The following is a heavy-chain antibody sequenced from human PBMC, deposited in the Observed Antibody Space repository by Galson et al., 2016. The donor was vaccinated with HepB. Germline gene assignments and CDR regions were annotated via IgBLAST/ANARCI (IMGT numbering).Heavy chain of an antibody. J-gene: IGHJ3*02. CDR3: ARGRGSNWRDAFDI. Sequence: SLRLSCAASGFTFDDYAMHWVRQAPGKGLEWVSGTSWNSGSIGYADSVKGRFTISRDNDKNSLHLQMNILRAEDTALYYCARGRGSNWRDAFDIWGQGTMGTVSS. CDR1: GFTFDDYA. V-gene: IGHV3-9*01. D-gene: IGHD6-13*01. CDR2: TSWNSGSI.